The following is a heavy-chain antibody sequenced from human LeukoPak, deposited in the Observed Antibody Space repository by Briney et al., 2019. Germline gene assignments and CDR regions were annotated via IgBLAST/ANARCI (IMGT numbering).Heavy chain of an antibody. CDR2: ISGSGGST. D-gene: IGHD3-10*01. Sequence: GGSLRLSCAASGFTFSSYAMSWVRQAPGKGLECVSAISGSGGSTYYADSVKGRFTISRDNSKNTLYLQMNSLRAEDTAVYYCAKTPLLWFGESPDSYFDYWGQGTLVTVSS. CDR3: AKTPLLWFGESPDSYFDY. J-gene: IGHJ4*02. V-gene: IGHV3-23*01. CDR1: GFTFSSYA.